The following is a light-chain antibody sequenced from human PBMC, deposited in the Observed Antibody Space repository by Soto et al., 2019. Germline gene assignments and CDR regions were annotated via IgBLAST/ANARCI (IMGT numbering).Light chain of an antibody. J-gene: IGKJ2*01. CDR1: QSVSTY. Sequence: EIVLTQSPATLSLSPGERATLSCRASQSVSTYLAWYQQKPGQAPRLLIYDASNRATGIPARFSGSGSGKYFTLTISSLEPEDFAFYYCQHRSNWPRTFGQGTKLEIK. V-gene: IGKV3-11*01. CDR2: DAS. CDR3: QHRSNWPRT.